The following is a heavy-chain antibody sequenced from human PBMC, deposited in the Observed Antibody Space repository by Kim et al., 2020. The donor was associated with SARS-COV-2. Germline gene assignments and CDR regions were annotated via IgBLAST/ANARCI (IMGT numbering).Heavy chain of an antibody. V-gene: IGHV3-11*05. J-gene: IGHJ6*02. CDR3: ARDPRYSSSWYPSDYYYYGMDV. CDR2: ISSSSSYT. D-gene: IGHD6-13*01. Sequence: GGSLRLSCAASGFTFSDYYMSWIRQAPGKGLEWVSYISSSSSYTNYADSVKGRFTISRDNAKNSLYLQMNSLRAEDTAVYYCARDPRYSSSWYPSDYYYYGMDVWGQGTTVTVSS. CDR1: GFTFSDYY.